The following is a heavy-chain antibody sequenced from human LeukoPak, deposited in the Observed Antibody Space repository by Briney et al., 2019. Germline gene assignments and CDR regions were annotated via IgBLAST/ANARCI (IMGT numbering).Heavy chain of an antibody. CDR3: ARDRNTDFWSGYYTNYCDY. CDR2: IKQDGSDK. V-gene: IGHV3-7*01. CDR1: GFTLSSYW. D-gene: IGHD3-3*01. Sequence: GGSLRLSCAASGFTLSSYWMSWVRQPPGKGLEWVANIKQDGSDKYYVDSVKGRFTISRDNAKNSLYLQMNSLRAEDTAVYYCARDRNTDFWSGYYTNYCDYWGQGTLVTVSS. J-gene: IGHJ4*02.